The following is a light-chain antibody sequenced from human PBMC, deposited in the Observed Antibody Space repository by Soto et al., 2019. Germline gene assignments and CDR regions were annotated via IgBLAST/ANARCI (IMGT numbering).Light chain of an antibody. Sequence: SPLTQSSSSLSATIRHRVTITCRASQGISSYLAWYQQKPGKAPKLLIYSASTLQSGVPSRFSGSGSGTGFTLTISSLQSEDFAVYYCQQYNNWPPTTFGQGTKVDI. V-gene: IGKV1-9*01. CDR2: SAS. CDR3: QQYNNWPPTT. J-gene: IGKJ1*01. CDR1: QGISSY.